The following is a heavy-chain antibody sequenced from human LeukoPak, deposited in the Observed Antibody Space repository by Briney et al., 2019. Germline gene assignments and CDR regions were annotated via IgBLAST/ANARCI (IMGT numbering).Heavy chain of an antibody. V-gene: IGHV3-64*01. CDR1: GFIFRNYA. Sequence: PGRSLRLSCAASGFIFRNYAMHWVRQAPGKGLEYVSAISSSGDNTYYGNSVRGRFTISRDNSKNTLFLQMGSLRVEDTAVYHCVREERGLAIDYWGQGTLVTVSS. D-gene: IGHD5-12*01. J-gene: IGHJ4*02. CDR2: ISSSGDNT. CDR3: VREERGLAIDY.